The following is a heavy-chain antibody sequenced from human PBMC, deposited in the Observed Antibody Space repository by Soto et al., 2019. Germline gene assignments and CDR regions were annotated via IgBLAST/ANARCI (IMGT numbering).Heavy chain of an antibody. D-gene: IGHD6-13*01. J-gene: IGHJ6*02. CDR3: ARVGYSSSWYYYYYGIDV. V-gene: IGHV1-8*01. CDR1: GYTFTSYD. CDR2: MNPNSGNT. Sequence: ASVKVSCKASGYTFTSYDINWVRQATGQGLEWMGWMNPNSGNTGYAQKFQGRVTMTRNTSISTAYMELSSLRSEDTAVYYCARVGYSSSWYYYYYGIDVWGQGTTVTVSS.